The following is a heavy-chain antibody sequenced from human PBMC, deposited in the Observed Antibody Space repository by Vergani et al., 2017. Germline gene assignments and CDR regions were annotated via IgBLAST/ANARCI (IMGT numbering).Heavy chain of an antibody. J-gene: IGHJ1*01. CDR3: ARDSGGNSEGNCQH. CDR1: GFTFSSYE. D-gene: IGHD4-23*01. V-gene: IGHV3-48*03. CDR2: ISSSGSTI. Sequence: EVQLVESGGGLVQPGGSLRLSCAASGFTFSSYEMNWVRQAPGKGLEWVSYISSSGSTIYYADSVKGRFTISRDNAKNSLYLQMNSLRAEDTAVYYCARDSGGNSEGNCQHWGQGTLVTVSS.